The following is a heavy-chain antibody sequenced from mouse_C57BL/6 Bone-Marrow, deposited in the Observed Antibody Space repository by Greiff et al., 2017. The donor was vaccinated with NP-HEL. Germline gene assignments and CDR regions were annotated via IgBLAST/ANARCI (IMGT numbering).Heavy chain of an antibody. CDR3: SYGSYYYAMDY. CDR1: GYTFTDYY. J-gene: IGHJ4*01. D-gene: IGHD1-1*01. CDR2: INPYNGGT. V-gene: IGHV1-19*01. Sequence: EVQLQQSGPVLVKPGASVKMSCKASGYTFTDYYMNWVKQSHGKSLEWIGVINPYNGGTSYNQKFKGKATLTVDKSSSTAYMELNSLTSEDSAVDYCSYGSYYYAMDYGGQGTSVTVSS.